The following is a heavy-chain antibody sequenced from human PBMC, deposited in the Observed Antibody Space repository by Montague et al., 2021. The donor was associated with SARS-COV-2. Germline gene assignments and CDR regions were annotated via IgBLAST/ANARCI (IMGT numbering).Heavy chain of an antibody. CDR3: AKLGLGPVYGMDV. Sequence: SLRLSCAASGFTFSSYWMHWVRQAPGKGLVWVSRINSDGSSTSYADSVKGRFTISRDNAKNTLYLQMNSPRAEDTAVYYCAKLGLGPVYGMDVWGQGTTVTVSS. CDR1: GFTFSSYW. V-gene: IGHV3-74*01. CDR2: INSDGSST. J-gene: IGHJ6*02. D-gene: IGHD3-16*01.